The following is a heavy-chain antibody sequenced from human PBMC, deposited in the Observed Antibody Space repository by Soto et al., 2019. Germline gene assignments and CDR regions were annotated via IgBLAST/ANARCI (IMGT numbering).Heavy chain of an antibody. J-gene: IGHJ4*02. D-gene: IGHD2-15*01. CDR2: IIPIFGTA. Sequence: VQVSCKASSGTFISYAISWVRQAPGQGLEWMGGIIPIFGTANYAQKFQGRVTITADESTSTAYMELSSLRSEDTAVYYCASAVVNGAYDYWGQGTLVTVSS. V-gene: IGHV1-69*13. CDR3: ASAVVNGAYDY. CDR1: SGTFISYA.